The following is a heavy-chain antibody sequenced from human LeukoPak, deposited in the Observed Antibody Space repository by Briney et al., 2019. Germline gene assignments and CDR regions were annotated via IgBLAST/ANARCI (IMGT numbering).Heavy chain of an antibody. D-gene: IGHD1-20*01. J-gene: IGHJ4*02. V-gene: IGHV1-2*02. Sequence: ASVKVSCKASGYTFTGYYMHWVRQAPGQGLEWMGWINPNSGGTNYAQKFQGRVTMTRDTSISTAYMELSRLRSDDTAVYFCARVCFINWNPSYFDSWGQGTLVTVSS. CDR1: GYTFTGYY. CDR2: INPNSGGT. CDR3: ARVCFINWNPSYFDS.